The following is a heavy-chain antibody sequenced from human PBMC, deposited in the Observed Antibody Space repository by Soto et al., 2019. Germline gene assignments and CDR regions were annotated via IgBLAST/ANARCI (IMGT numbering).Heavy chain of an antibody. D-gene: IGHD3-10*01. CDR1: GYSFNDYY. CDR3: ARDLNPYYGPGSLNGYFDY. V-gene: IGHV1-2*02. CDR2: INPNDGGT. J-gene: IGHJ4*02. Sequence: EASVKVSCKASGYSFNDYYIHWVRQAPGQGLEWMGWINPNDGGTKYAQKFLGRVTMTRDTFITTAFMEMSGLISDDTAVYFCARDLNPYYGPGSLNGYFDYWGQGSLVTVSS.